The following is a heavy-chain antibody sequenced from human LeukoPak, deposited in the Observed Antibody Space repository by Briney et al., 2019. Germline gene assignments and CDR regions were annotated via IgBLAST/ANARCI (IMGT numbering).Heavy chain of an antibody. D-gene: IGHD6-19*01. CDR1: GYSFTSYW. CDR3: ARQWGSGWSNDAFDI. Sequence: PGESLKISCKGSGYSFTSYWIGWVRQMPGKGLEWMGIIYPGDSDTRYSPSFQGQVTISADKSISTAYLQWSSLKASDTAMYYCARQWGSGWSNDAFDIWGQGTVVTVSS. V-gene: IGHV5-51*01. CDR2: IYPGDSDT. J-gene: IGHJ3*02.